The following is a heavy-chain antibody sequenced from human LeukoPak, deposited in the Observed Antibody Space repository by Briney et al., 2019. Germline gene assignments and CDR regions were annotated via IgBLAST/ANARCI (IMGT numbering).Heavy chain of an antibody. CDR2: IKEDGSDK. Sequence: GGSLRLSCAASGFSFNAYRMSWVRQAPGKGPEWVANIKEDGSDKYYIDSVKGRFTISRDDGTNSVFLEMNSLRPEDTGLYYCARDSRPRGGSCFDNWGQGTLVTVSS. CDR3: ARDSRPRGGSCFDN. J-gene: IGHJ4*02. D-gene: IGHD2-15*01. V-gene: IGHV3-7*01. CDR1: GFSFNAYR.